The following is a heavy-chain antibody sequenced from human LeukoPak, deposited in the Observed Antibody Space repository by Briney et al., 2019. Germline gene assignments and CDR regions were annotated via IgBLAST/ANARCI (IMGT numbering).Heavy chain of an antibody. CDR1: GFSFSSYA. Sequence: GRFLRLSCAACGFSFSSYATSWDRQAAGEGLGWDLSSGGGGGTTFYADSVKVRLTISRDNSKNSLYLQLNSLRAEETAVYYCAKSPYYDFWSGYQGPGMDVWGEGTTVSVSS. J-gene: IGHJ6*01. CDR2: SGGGGGTT. D-gene: IGHD3-3*01. CDR3: AKSPYYDFWSGYQGPGMDV. V-gene: IGHV3-23*01.